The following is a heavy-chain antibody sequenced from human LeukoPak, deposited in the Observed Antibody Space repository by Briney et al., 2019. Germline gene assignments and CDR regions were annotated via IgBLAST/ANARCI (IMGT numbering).Heavy chain of an antibody. D-gene: IGHD4-17*01. CDR3: ARVTAVTGEMDV. CDR1: GGSISSGGYS. J-gene: IGHJ6*02. CDR2: TYHSGST. Sequence: SQTLSLTCAVSGGSISSGGYSWSWIRQPPGKGLEWIGYTYHSGSTYYNPSLKSRVTISVDRSKNQFSLKLSSVTAADTAVYYCARVTAVTGEMDVWGQGTTVTVSS. V-gene: IGHV4-30-2*01.